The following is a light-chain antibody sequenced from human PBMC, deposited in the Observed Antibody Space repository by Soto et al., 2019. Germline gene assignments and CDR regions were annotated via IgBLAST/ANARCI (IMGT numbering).Light chain of an antibody. Sequence: DIQMTQYPSTLSASVRDRITPTCRPSQTNSSGLAWYQQKPGKAPKLLIYKASSLESGVPSRFSGSGSGTDFTLTISCLQYEDFATYYCQQYYSYPRTFGQGTKVDIK. V-gene: IGKV1-5*03. CDR1: QTNSSG. CDR3: QQYYSYPRT. J-gene: IGKJ1*01. CDR2: KAS.